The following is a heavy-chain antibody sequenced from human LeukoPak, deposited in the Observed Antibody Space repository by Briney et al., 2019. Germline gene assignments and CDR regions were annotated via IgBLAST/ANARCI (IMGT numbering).Heavy chain of an antibody. D-gene: IGHD3-10*01. V-gene: IGHV4-59*01. Sequence: SETLSLTYTVSGGSISSYYWSWIRQPPGKGLEWIGYIYYSGSTNYNPSLKSRVTISVDTSTNQFSLKLSSVTAADTAVYYCARTYGSGSLKLDYWGQGTLVTVSS. CDR3: ARTYGSGSLKLDY. CDR2: IYYSGST. J-gene: IGHJ4*02. CDR1: GGSISSYY.